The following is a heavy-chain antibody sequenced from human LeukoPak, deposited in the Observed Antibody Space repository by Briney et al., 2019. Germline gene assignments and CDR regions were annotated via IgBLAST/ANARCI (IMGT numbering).Heavy chain of an antibody. Sequence: SETLSITCTVSGDSISNYYWTWIRQPAGKGLDWIGRIYPGGTSSFNPSLKSRVTLSVDTSKNQFSLRLTSVTAADTAVYYCARGPLTEAHTFDIWGQGTMVTVSS. CDR1: GDSISNYY. D-gene: IGHD1-14*01. V-gene: IGHV4-4*07. CDR2: IYPGGTS. J-gene: IGHJ3*02. CDR3: ARGPLTEAHTFDI.